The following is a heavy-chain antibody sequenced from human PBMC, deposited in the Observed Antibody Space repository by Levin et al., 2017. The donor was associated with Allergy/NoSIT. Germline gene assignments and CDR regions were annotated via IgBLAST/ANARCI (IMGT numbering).Heavy chain of an antibody. Sequence: SETLSLTCAVSGGSISTDNWWSWIRQPPGKGLEWIGEIYRSGDTNHNPSLRSRVTMSVDTSKNHFSLKLSSVTAADTAVYYCETVESLFCSGVSCSYSFHYWGQGALVTVSS. D-gene: IGHD3-9*01. CDR3: ETVESLFCSGVSCSYSFHY. J-gene: IGHJ4*02. CDR2: IYRSGDT. V-gene: IGHV4-4*02. CDR1: GGSISTDNW.